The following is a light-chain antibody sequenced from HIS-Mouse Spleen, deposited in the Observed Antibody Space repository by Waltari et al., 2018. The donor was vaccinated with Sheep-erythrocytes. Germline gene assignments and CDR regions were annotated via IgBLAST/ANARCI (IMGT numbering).Light chain of an antibody. CDR2: SNN. CDR3: AAWDDSLNGPV. CDR1: SSNIGSNT. J-gene: IGLJ3*02. Sequence: QSVLTQPPSASGTPGQRVTISCSGSSSNIGSNTVNWYQQLPGTAPNLLIYSNNQRPSGVPDRFSGSTSGTSASLAISGLQSEDEADYYCAAWDDSLNGPVFGGGTKLTVL. V-gene: IGLV1-44*01.